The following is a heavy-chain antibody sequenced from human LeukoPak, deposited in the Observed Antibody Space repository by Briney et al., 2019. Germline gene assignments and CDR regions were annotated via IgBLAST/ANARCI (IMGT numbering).Heavy chain of an antibody. CDR3: ARGARSKSGGKQAEYFDY. D-gene: IGHD3-10*01. Sequence: PGGSLRLSCAASGFTFSSYSMNWVRQAPGKGLEWVSYISSSSSTIYYADSVKGRFTISRDNAKNSLYLQMNSLRAEDTAVYYCARGARSKSGGKQAEYFDYWGQGTLVTVSS. CDR2: ISSSSSTI. V-gene: IGHV3-48*01. J-gene: IGHJ4*02. CDR1: GFTFSSYS.